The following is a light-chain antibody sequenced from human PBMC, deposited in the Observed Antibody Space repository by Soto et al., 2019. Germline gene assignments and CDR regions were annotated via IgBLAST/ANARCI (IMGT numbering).Light chain of an antibody. CDR2: GAS. CDR1: QSVSSN. CDR3: QQYINWPIT. J-gene: IGKJ4*01. V-gene: IGKV3-15*01. Sequence: EIVMTQSPAALSVSPGERATLSGRASQSVSSNLAWYQQKPGQAPRLLIYGASTRATGMPARFSGSGSGTEFNLTISSLQSEDFAVYYCQQYINWPITFGGGTKVEIK.